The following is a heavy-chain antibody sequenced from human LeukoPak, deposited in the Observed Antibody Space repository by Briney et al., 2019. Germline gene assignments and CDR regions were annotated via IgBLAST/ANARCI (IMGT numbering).Heavy chain of an antibody. D-gene: IGHD1-7*01. CDR1: GYTFTSYY. CDR3: AGTRYNWNYGDYYYYYYYMDV. CDR2: INPSGGST. Sequence: ASVKVSCKASGYTFTSYYMHWVPQAPGQGLEWMGQINPSGGSTSYAQKFQGRVTMTRDMSTSTVYMELSSLRSEDTAVYYCAGTRYNWNYGDYYYYYYYMDVWGKGTTVTVSS. J-gene: IGHJ6*03. V-gene: IGHV1-46*01.